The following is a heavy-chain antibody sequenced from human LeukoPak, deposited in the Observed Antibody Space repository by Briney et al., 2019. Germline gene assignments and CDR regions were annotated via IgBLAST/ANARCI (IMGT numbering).Heavy chain of an antibody. D-gene: IGHD3-22*01. J-gene: IGHJ4*01. CDR2: ISISGDGT. CDR3: ARGPGSSGGAYVGDY. V-gene: IGHV3-23*01. Sequence: GGSLRLSCAGSGFTFNNYAMSWVRQTPRKGLEWVSTISISGDGTYYADPVKGRFTMSRDKSKNTVYLQMSSLRAEDTAVYYCARGPGSSGGAYVGDYWGHGTLVTVSS. CDR1: GFTFNNYA.